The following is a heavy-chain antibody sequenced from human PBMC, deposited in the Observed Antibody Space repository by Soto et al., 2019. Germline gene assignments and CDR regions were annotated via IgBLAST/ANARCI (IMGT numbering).Heavy chain of an antibody. CDR2: INPNSGGT. J-gene: IGHJ4*02. D-gene: IGHD3-22*01. Sequence: ASVKVSCKASGYTFTGYYMHWVRQAPGQGLEWMGWINPNSGGTNYAQKFQGRVTMTRDTSISTAYMELSRLRSDDTAVYYCASEDYYDSSGYPALDYWGQGTLVTVSS. V-gene: IGHV1-2*02. CDR3: ASEDYYDSSGYPALDY. CDR1: GYTFTGYY.